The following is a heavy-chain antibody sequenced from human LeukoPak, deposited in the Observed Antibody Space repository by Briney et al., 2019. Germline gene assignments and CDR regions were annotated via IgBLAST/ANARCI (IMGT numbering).Heavy chain of an antibody. J-gene: IGHJ4*02. CDR3: ARHGSYSSGWYPYYFGY. Sequence: PSETLSLTCTVSGGSISSSSYYWGWIRQPPGKGLEWIGSIYYSGSTYYNPSLKSRVTISVDTSKNQFSLKLSSVTAADTAVYYCARHGSYSSGWYPYYFGYWGQGTLVTVSS. D-gene: IGHD6-19*01. V-gene: IGHV4-39*01. CDR1: GGSISSSSYY. CDR2: IYYSGST.